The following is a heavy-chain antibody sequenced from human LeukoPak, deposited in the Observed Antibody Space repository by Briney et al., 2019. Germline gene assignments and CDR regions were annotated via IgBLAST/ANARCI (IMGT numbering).Heavy chain of an antibody. Sequence: PGGSLRLSCAASGFTFTNYAMNWVRQAPGKGLEWVSTISSSATSTFYADSVKGRFTISRDNSKSTLHLQMISLRAEDTAVYYCARDQGAWGYGYNFDYWGQGTLVTVSS. CDR1: GFTFTNYA. CDR3: ARDQGAWGYGYNFDY. J-gene: IGHJ4*02. D-gene: IGHD3-16*01. V-gene: IGHV3-23*01. CDR2: ISSSATST.